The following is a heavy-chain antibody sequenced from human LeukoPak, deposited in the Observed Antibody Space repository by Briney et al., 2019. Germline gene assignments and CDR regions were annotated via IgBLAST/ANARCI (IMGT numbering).Heavy chain of an antibody. CDR1: GGSISSHY. Sequence: TTSETLSLTCTVSGGSISSHYWSWIRQPPGKGLERIGYIYYSGSTNYNPSLKSRVTISVDTSKNQFSLKLSSVTAADTALYYCAREVDYYMDVWGKGTTVTVSS. V-gene: IGHV4-59*11. CDR3: AREVDYYMDV. J-gene: IGHJ6*03. CDR2: IYYSGST. D-gene: IGHD2-15*01.